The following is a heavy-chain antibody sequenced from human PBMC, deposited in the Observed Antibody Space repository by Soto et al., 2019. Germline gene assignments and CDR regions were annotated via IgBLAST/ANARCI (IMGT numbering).Heavy chain of an antibody. CDR2: ISGSGDST. CDR1: GFNFKNYG. Sequence: LRLSCAASGFNFKNYGVNWVRQAPGKGLEWVAGISGSGDSTYYGDSMKGRFTISRDNSLHTVYLQMDGLRADDTAIYYCAKSPAAATLNWFDPWGQGSLVTVSS. CDR3: AKSPAAATLNWFDP. V-gene: IGHV3-23*01. D-gene: IGHD2-2*01. J-gene: IGHJ5*02.